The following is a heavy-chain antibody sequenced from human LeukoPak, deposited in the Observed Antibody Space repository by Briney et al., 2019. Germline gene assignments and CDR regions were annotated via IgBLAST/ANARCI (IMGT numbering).Heavy chain of an antibody. D-gene: IGHD3-10*01. J-gene: IGHJ4*02. CDR1: GYIFTGYY. CDR2: INPNSGGT. Sequence: ASVRVSCKASGYIFTGYYMHWMRQAPGQGLEWMGWINPNSGGTNYAQKFQGRVTMTRDTFISTVYMDLSRLRSDDTAVYYCARELWFGGFYFDYWGQGTLVTVSS. V-gene: IGHV1-2*02. CDR3: ARELWFGGFYFDY.